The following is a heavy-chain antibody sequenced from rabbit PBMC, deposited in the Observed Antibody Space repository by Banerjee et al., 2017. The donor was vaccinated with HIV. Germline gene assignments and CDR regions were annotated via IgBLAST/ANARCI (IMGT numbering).Heavy chain of an antibody. CDR3: ARSSTSYTGYGL. Sequence: QSLEESGGGLVQPEGSLTLTCKASGFSFSGSGCMCWVRQAPGKGLEWIGCIYTGSGSTWYASWAKGRFTISKTSSTTVTLQMTSLTAADTATYFCARSSTSYTGYGLRGPGTLVTVS. V-gene: IGHV1S40*01. CDR2: IYTGSGST. D-gene: IGHD1-1*01. CDR1: GFSFSGSGC. J-gene: IGHJ4*01.